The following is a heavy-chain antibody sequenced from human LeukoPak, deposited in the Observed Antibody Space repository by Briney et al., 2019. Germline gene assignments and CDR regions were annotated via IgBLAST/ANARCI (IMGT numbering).Heavy chain of an antibody. CDR3: ARGRVPVPATSFDY. Sequence: PSETLSLTCAVYGDSFSAYYWNWIRQSPGKGLKWIGAINHSGSTDYDPSLKSQVTISVDTSKNQFSLKLSSVTAADTAVYYCARGRVPVPATSFDYWGQGILVTVSS. D-gene: IGHD2-2*01. CDR1: GDSFSAYY. CDR2: INHSGST. J-gene: IGHJ4*02. V-gene: IGHV4-34*01.